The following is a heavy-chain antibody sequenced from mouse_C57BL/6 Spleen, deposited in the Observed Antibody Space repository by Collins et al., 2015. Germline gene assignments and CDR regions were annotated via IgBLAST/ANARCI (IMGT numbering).Heavy chain of an antibody. CDR3: ARFSRFITAVVVPFDY. V-gene: IGHV5-6*01. J-gene: IGHJ2*01. Sequence: LEWVATISSGGSYTYYPDSVKGRFTISRDNAKNTLYLQMSSLKSEDTAMYYCARFSRFITAVVVPFDYWGQGTTLTVSS. D-gene: IGHD1-1*01. CDR2: ISSGGSYT.